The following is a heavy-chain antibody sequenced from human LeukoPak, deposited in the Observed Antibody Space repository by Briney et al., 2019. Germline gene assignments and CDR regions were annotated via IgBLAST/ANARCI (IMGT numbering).Heavy chain of an antibody. CDR3: ARESWDYYDSSGYFDY. CDR1: GGTFSSSA. V-gene: IGHV1-69*13. D-gene: IGHD3-22*01. J-gene: IGHJ4*02. CDR2: IIPIFGTA. Sequence: SVRVSCKASGGTFSSSAISWVRQAPEPGLEWMGGIIPIFGTANYAQTFQGRVTITADESTSTPYMELSSLRSEDTAVYYCARESWDYYDSSGYFDYWGQGTLVTVSS.